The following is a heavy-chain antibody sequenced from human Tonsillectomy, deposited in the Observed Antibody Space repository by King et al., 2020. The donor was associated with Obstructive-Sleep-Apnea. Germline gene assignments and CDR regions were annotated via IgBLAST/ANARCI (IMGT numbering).Heavy chain of an antibody. CDR3: AKSPKWFGELMPNSYWFFDL. J-gene: IGHJ2*01. V-gene: IGHV3-23*04. CDR1: GFTFSSYA. Sequence: VQLVESGGGLVQPGGSLRLSCGASGFTFSSYAMSWVRQAPGKGLEWVSTISFGGGSTYYADSVKGRFTISRDNSKNTLYLQMNSLRAEDTAVYYCAKSPKWFGELMPNSYWFFDLWGRGTLVTVSS. CDR2: ISFGGGST. D-gene: IGHD3-10*01.